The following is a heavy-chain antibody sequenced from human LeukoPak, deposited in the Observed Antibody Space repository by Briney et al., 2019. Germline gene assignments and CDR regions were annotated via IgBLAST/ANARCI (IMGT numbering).Heavy chain of an antibody. CDR1: GFTFSSYA. D-gene: IGHD6-19*01. Sequence: GGSLRLSCAASGFTFSSYAMSWVRQAPGKGLEWVSAISGSGGSTYYADSVKGRFTISRDNSKNTLYLQMNSLRAEDTAVYYCARDYSSGWYHFDYWGQGILVTVSS. CDR3: ARDYSSGWYHFDY. J-gene: IGHJ4*02. CDR2: ISGSGGST. V-gene: IGHV3-23*01.